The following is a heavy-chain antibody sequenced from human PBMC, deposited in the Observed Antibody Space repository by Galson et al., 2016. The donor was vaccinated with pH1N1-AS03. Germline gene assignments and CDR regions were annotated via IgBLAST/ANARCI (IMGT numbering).Heavy chain of an antibody. D-gene: IGHD3-3*02. CDR3: ANTRGYHFRDAMDV. J-gene: IGHJ6*02. CDR2: TILMFGTA. Sequence: SVKVSCKASGGTFNNYAIGWVRQAPGQGLEWMGGTILMFGTANYAQKFQGRVTITAAKSTTIDYKSTTTAYMELSSLRSEDTAVYYRANTRGYHFRDAMDVWGQGTTVTVSS. V-gene: IGHV1-69*06. CDR1: GGTFNNYA.